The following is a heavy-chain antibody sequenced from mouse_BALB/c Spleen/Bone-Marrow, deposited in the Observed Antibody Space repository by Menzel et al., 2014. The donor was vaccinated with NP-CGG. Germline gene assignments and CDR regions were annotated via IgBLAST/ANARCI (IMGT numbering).Heavy chain of an antibody. CDR2: IDPANGNT. V-gene: IGHV14-3*02. J-gene: IGHJ4*01. Sequence: VQLQQSGAELVKPGASVKLSCTASGFNIKDTYMHWVKQRPEQGLEWIGRIDPANGNTKYDPKFQGKATITADTSSNTAYLQHSSLTSEDTAVYYCARYRYDYYAMDYRGQGTSVTVSS. D-gene: IGHD2-14*01. CDR3: ARYRYDYYAMDY. CDR1: GFNIKDTY.